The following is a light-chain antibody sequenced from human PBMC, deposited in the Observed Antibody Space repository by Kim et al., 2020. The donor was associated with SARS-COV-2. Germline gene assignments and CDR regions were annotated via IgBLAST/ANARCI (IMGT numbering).Light chain of an antibody. J-gene: IGLJ1*01. Sequence: QSALTQPASVSGSPGQSITISCAGSSTDIVLYDYVSWYQQYPGKAPKLIIYDVTYRPSGVSNRFSASKSGNTASLTISGLQDEDEAEYYCSSYASSSTLYVFGTGTKVTVL. CDR3: SSYASSSTLYV. CDR1: STDIVLYDY. V-gene: IGLV2-14*03. CDR2: DVT.